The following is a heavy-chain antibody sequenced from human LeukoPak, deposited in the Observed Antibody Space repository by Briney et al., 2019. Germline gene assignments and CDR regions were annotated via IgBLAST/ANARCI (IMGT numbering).Heavy chain of an antibody. D-gene: IGHD3-10*01. J-gene: IGHJ4*02. V-gene: IGHV3-15*01. CDR3: TTAAHYYGSGSYYIGRFFDY. CDR2: IKSKTDGGTT. Sequence: PGGSLRLSCAASGFTFSNAWMSWVRQAPGKGLEWVGRIKSKTDGGTTDYAAPVKGRFTTSRDDSKNTLYLQMNSLKTEDTAVYYCTTAAHYYGSGSYYIGRFFDYWGQRTLVTVSS. CDR1: GFTFSNAW.